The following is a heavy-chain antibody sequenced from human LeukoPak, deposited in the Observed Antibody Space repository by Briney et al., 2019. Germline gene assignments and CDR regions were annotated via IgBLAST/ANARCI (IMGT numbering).Heavy chain of an antibody. V-gene: IGHV3-7*01. J-gene: IGHJ4*02. D-gene: IGHD2-21*01. CDR2: IKQDGSEK. Sequence: GGSLGLSCAASGFTFSSYWMSWVRQAPGKGLEWVANIKQDGSEKYYVDSVKGRFTISRDNAKNSLYLQMNSLRAEDTTVYYCAREVPGRVCVDDWGQGTLVIVCS. CDR3: AREVPGRVCVDD. CDR1: GFTFSSYW.